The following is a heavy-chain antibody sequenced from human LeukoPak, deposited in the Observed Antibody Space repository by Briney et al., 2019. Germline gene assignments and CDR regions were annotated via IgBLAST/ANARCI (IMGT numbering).Heavy chain of an antibody. CDR2: IYYSGST. V-gene: IGHV4-39*01. J-gene: IGHJ5*02. Sequence: SETLSLTCTVSGGSISSSSYYWGWIRQPPGKGLEWIGSIYYSGSTYYNPSLKSRVTISVDTSKNQFSLKLSSVTAADTAVYYCARGRVYAISSYWFDPWGQGTLVTVSS. D-gene: IGHD2-8*01. CDR1: GGSISSSSYY. CDR3: ARGRVYAISSYWFDP.